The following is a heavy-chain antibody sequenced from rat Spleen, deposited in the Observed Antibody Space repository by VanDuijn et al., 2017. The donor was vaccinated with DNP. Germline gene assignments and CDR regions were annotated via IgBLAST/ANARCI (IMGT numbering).Heavy chain of an antibody. CDR3: ATHGRLRIITTCYFDY. V-gene: IGHV5S10*01. D-gene: IGHD1-6*01. Sequence: EVQLVESGGGLVQPGRSLKLSCAASGFTFSDYNMAWVRQAPKKGLEWVATIIYDGSRTYYRDSVKGRFTISRDNAKSTLYLQMDSLRSEDTATYYCATHGRLRIITTCYFDYWGQGVMVTVSS. J-gene: IGHJ2*01. CDR1: GFTFSDYN. CDR2: IIYDGSRT.